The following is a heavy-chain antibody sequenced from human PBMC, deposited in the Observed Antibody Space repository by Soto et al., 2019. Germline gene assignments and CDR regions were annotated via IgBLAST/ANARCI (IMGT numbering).Heavy chain of an antibody. D-gene: IGHD2-15*01. J-gene: IGHJ1*01. CDR2: ISSSSSII. V-gene: IGHV3-48*02. Sequence: GGSLRLSCAASGFTFSSYSMNWVRQAPGKGLEWVSYISSSSSIIYYADSVRGRFTISRDNGNNSLYLQMNSLRDEDAAVYYCARRDCSGGNCYHGYWGQGTLVTVSS. CDR3: ARRDCSGGNCYHGY. CDR1: GFTFSSYS.